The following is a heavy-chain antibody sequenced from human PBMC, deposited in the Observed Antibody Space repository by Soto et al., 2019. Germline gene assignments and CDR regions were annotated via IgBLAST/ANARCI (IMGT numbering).Heavy chain of an antibody. J-gene: IGHJ5*02. CDR3: ATSNWFDP. V-gene: IGHV4-39*01. CDR2: IYYSGST. CDR1: GGSISSRGYY. Sequence: QLQLQESGPGLVKPSETLSLTCTVSGGSISSRGYYWGWIRQPPGKGLEWIGTIYYSGSTYYNPSPKSRVPLSVDTSKNQFSLKLSSVTAADTAVYYCATSNWFDPWGQGTLVTVSS.